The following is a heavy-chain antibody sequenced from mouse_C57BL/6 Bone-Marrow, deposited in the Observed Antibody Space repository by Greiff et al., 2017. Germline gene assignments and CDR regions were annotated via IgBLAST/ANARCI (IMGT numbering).Heavy chain of an antibody. CDR1: GFTFSDFY. J-gene: IGHJ1*03. V-gene: IGHV7-1*01. CDR2: SRNKANDYTT. D-gene: IGHD5-1*01. Sequence: EVQLVESGGGLVQSGRSLRLSCATSGFTFSDFYMEWVRQAPGKGLEWIAASRNKANDYTTEYSASVKGRFIVSRDTSQSILYLQMNALRAEDTAIYYCARESTHWYFDVWGTGTTVTVSS. CDR3: ARESTHWYFDV.